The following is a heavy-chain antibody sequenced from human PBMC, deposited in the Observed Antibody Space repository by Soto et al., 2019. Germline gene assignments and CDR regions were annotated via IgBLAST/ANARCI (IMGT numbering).Heavy chain of an antibody. CDR3: ARVKCRNNDWSDAFDI. CDR1: RFTFSTYW. J-gene: IGHJ3*02. V-gene: IGHV3-7*01. Sequence: GGSLRLSCAASRFTFSTYWMSWVRQAPGKGLEWVANIKQDGREKYYVDSVKGRFTISRDNTNNSLYLQMNSLRAEGTAVYYCARVKCRNNDWSDAFDIWGQGTMVTVSS. CDR2: IKQDGREK. D-gene: IGHD3-3*01.